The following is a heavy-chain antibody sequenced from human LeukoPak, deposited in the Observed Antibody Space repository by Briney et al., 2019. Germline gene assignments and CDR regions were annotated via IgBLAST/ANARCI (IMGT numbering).Heavy chain of an antibody. CDR3: ARGLRYSNEVWFDP. J-gene: IGHJ5*02. CDR2: IYTSGST. Sequence: SETLSLTCTVSGGSISSYYWSWIRQPAGKGLEWIGRIYTSGSTNYNPSLKSRVTISVDKPKNQFSLKLSSVTAAGTAVYYCARGLRYSNEVWFDPWGQGTLVTVSS. V-gene: IGHV4-4*07. D-gene: IGHD4-11*01. CDR1: GGSISSYY.